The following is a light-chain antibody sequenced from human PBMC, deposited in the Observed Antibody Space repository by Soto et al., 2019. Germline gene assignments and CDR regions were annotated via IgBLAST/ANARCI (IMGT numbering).Light chain of an antibody. J-gene: IGKJ2*01. Sequence: EIVFMQSPGTLSLSPRERATLACGASRSVRNSYLAWYQEKPGLTPRLLIYGALTRAAGIPDRFIGSGSGTDFTLTMSRLEPEDFAVDDCQQYGSLPRTFGQRSKVDI. CDR1: RSVRNSY. CDR2: GAL. CDR3: QQYGSLPRT. V-gene: IGKV3-20*01.